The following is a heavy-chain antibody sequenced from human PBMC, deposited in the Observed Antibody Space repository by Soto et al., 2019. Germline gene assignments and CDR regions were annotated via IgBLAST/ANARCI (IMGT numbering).Heavy chain of an antibody. D-gene: IGHD5-12*01. CDR3: AWIGRDSMATVDY. J-gene: IGHJ4*02. V-gene: IGHV3-33*01. CDR2: IWDNGSNK. Sequence: GGSLRLSCAASGFTFSSYGMNWVRQAPGKGLEWVAVIWDNGSNKYYADSVKGRFTISRDNSKNTLYLQMNSLRAEDTAVYYCAWIGRDSMATVDYWGQGTLVTVSS. CDR1: GFTFSSYG.